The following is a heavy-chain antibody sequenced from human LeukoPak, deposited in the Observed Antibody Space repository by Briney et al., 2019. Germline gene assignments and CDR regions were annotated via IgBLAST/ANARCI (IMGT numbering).Heavy chain of an antibody. CDR3: AREDIVVVVAATAYYYGMDV. D-gene: IGHD2-15*01. Sequence: PGGSLRLSCAASGFTFSSYGMHWVRQAPGKGLEWVAVIWYDGSNKYYAHSVKGRFTISRDNSKNTLYLQMNSLRAEDTAVYYCAREDIVVVVAATAYYYGMDVWGQGTTVTVSS. CDR2: IWYDGSNK. J-gene: IGHJ6*02. CDR1: GFTFSSYG. V-gene: IGHV3-33*01.